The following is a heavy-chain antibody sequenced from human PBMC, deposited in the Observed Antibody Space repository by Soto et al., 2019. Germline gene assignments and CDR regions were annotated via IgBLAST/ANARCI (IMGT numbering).Heavy chain of an antibody. V-gene: IGHV3-23*01. D-gene: IGHD2-15*01. CDR1: GFTFSSHA. J-gene: IGHJ4*02. CDR2: ISGGAEGA. Sequence: EVQLLESGGGLGQPGGALRLSCATSGFTFSSHAMSWVRQAPGKGLEWVSSISGGAEGAYYADSVKGRFSISRDNSKNTLFLQMNNLRAEDTAVYYCARDLWWYLHWGQGTLVTVSS. CDR3: ARDLWWYLH.